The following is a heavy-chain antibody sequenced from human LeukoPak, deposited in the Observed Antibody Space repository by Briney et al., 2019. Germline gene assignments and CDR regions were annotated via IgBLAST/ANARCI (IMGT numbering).Heavy chain of an antibody. J-gene: IGHJ4*02. V-gene: IGHV4-38-2*02. Sequence: PSETLSLTCTVSGYSISSGYYWGWIRQPPGKGLEWIGSIYYSGSTNYNPSLKSRVTISVDTSKNQFSLKLSSVTAADTAVYYCARVRDGGFDYWGQGTLVTVSS. D-gene: IGHD2-15*01. CDR1: GYSISSGYY. CDR3: ARVRDGGFDY. CDR2: IYYSGST.